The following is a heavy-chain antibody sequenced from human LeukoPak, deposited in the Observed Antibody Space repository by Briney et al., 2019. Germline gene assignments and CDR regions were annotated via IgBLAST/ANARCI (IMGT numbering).Heavy chain of an antibody. CDR1: GGSINGYY. Sequence: SETLSLTCTVSGGSINGYYWTWIRQPPGKGLEWIGYIYYSGSTKYNPSLTSRVTISVDASKNQFSLRLSSVTAADTAVYFCARTTLLGTQDYWGQGTLVTVSS. CDR2: IYYSGST. D-gene: IGHD1-1*01. CDR3: ARTTLLGTQDY. J-gene: IGHJ4*02. V-gene: IGHV4-59*01.